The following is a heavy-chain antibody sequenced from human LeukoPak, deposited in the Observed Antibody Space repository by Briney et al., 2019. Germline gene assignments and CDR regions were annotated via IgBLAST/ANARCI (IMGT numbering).Heavy chain of an antibody. Sequence: SGGSLRLSCAGSGFAFESFTMTWVRQAPGKGLEWVSLISDTGRDINYADSVRGRFTTSRDNTKNSLFLQMDSLRVEDTAIYYCAKGLFSAYDKYLDSWGQGTLVTVSS. D-gene: IGHD5-12*01. CDR1: GFAFESFT. CDR2: ISDTGRDI. J-gene: IGHJ4*02. V-gene: IGHV3-21*04. CDR3: AKGLFSAYDKYLDS.